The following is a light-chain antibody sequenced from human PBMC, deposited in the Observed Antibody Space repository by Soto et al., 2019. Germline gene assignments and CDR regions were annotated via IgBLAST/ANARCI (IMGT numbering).Light chain of an antibody. CDR2: EGS. CDR3: CSYAGSSPVV. Sequence: QSVLTQPASVSGAPGQSITISCTGTSSDVGSYNLVSWYQQHPGKAPKLMIYEGSKPPSGVSNRFSGSKSGNTASLTIAGLQAEDEADYYCCSYAGSSPVVFGGGTKLTVL. CDR1: SSDVGSYNL. V-gene: IGLV2-23*01. J-gene: IGLJ2*01.